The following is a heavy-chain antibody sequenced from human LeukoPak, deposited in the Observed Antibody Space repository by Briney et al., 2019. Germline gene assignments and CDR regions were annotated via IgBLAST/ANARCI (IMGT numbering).Heavy chain of an antibody. Sequence: ASVKVSCKASGYTFTSYGISWVRQAPGQGLEWMGWISPYNGSTNYAQKVQGRVTMTTDTSTSTDYMELRSLRYDDTAVYYCARDQFRATMDIYSYYGMDVWGRGTTVTVSS. J-gene: IGHJ6*02. CDR3: ARDQFRATMDIYSYYGMDV. D-gene: IGHD2-8*01. CDR2: ISPYNGST. CDR1: GYTFTSYG. V-gene: IGHV1-18*01.